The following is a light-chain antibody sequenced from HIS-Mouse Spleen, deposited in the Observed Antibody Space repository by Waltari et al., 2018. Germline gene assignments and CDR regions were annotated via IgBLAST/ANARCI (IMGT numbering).Light chain of an antibody. Sequence: QSVLTQPPSASGTPGQRVTLAFSGRSSNIGSTYVYLYQQLPGTAPKLLIYRNNQRPSGVPDRFSGSKSGTSPSLAISGLRSEDEADYYCAAWDDSLSGRVFGGGTKLTVL. V-gene: IGLV1-47*01. CDR3: AAWDDSLSGRV. CDR1: SSNIGSTY. CDR2: RNN. J-gene: IGLJ3*02.